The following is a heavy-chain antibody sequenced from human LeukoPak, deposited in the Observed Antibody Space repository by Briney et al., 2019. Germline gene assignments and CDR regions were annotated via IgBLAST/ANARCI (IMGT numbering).Heavy chain of an antibody. CDR3: ARRLEYSGSKGVFDY. D-gene: IGHD1-26*01. CDR2: IYSGGYT. CDR1: GFTVTTNY. V-gene: IGHV3-66*01. J-gene: IGHJ4*02. Sequence: PGGSLRLSCAASGFTVTTNYMTWVRQAPGKGLEWVSIIYSGGYTDYADSVKGRFTISRDNSKNTLDLQMNRLRAEDTTVYYCARRLEYSGSKGVFDYWGQGTLVTVSS.